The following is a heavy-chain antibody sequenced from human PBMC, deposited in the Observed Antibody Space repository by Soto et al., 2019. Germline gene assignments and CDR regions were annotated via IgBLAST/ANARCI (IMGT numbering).Heavy chain of an antibody. CDR1: GYSFAGYW. D-gene: IGHD3-22*01. J-gene: IGHJ4*02. Sequence: GESLKISCKGSGYSFAGYWITWVRQKPRKGLEWMGRIDPSDSQTYYSPSFRGHVTISVTKSITTVFLQWSSLRASDTAMYYCARQIYDSDTGPNFQYYFDSWGQGTPVTVSS. CDR3: ARQIYDSDTGPNFQYYFDS. V-gene: IGHV5-10-1*01. CDR2: IDPSDSQT.